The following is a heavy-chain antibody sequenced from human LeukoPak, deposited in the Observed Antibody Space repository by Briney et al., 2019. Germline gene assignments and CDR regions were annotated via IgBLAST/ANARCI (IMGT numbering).Heavy chain of an antibody. CDR2: ISSSSSYI. J-gene: IGHJ4*02. Sequence: GGSLRLSCAASGFTFSSYSMNWVRQAPGKGLEWVSSISSSSSYIFYADSVKGRFTISRDNAKNSLYLQMNSLRAEDTAVYYCARALSDSGTYIDYWGQGTLVTVSS. CDR1: GFTFSSYS. CDR3: ARALSDSGTYIDY. D-gene: IGHD3-3*01. V-gene: IGHV3-21*01.